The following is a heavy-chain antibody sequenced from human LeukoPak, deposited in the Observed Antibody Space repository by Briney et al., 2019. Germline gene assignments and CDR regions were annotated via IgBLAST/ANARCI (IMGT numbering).Heavy chain of an antibody. CDR3: AKGYCSSTSCLKTD. V-gene: IGHV3-30*04. CDR2: ISYDAINK. D-gene: IGHD2-2*01. J-gene: IGHJ4*02. CDR1: GFTFSSYA. Sequence: PGGSLRLSCVASGFTFSSYAMHWVRQAPGKGLEWVAVISYDAINKYYADSVKGRFTISRDNSKNTLYLQMNSLRAEDTAVYYCAKGYCSSTSCLKTDWGQGALVTVSS.